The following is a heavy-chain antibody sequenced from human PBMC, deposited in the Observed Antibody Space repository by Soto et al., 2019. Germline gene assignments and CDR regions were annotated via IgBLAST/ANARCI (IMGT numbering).Heavy chain of an antibody. V-gene: IGHV3-23*01. Sequence: LRLSCAASGFTFSSYAMSWVRQAPGKGLEWVSAISGSGGSTYYADSVKGRFTISRDNSKNTLYLQMNSLRAEDTAVYYCAKAKLRAQYFDYWGQGTLVTVSS. D-gene: IGHD2-15*01. J-gene: IGHJ4*02. CDR1: GFTFSSYA. CDR3: AKAKLRAQYFDY. CDR2: ISGSGGST.